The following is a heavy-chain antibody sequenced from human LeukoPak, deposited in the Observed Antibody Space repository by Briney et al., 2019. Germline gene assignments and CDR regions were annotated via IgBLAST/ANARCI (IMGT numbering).Heavy chain of an antibody. CDR2: IYYSGST. J-gene: IGHJ4*02. D-gene: IGHD3-22*01. Sequence: PSETLSLTCTVSGGSISSYYWSWIRQPPGKGLEWIGYIYYSGSTNYNPSLKSRVTISVDTSKNQFSLKLSSVTAADTAAYYCARDISGYYGYWGQGTLVTVSS. CDR3: ARDISGYYGY. CDR1: GGSISSYY. V-gene: IGHV4-59*01.